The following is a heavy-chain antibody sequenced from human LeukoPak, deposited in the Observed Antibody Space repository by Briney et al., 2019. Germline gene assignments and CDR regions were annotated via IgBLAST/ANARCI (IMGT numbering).Heavy chain of an antibody. CDR3: ARGRYFEY. CDR2: IFYTGSA. V-gene: IGHV4-59*12. J-gene: IGHJ4*02. Sequence: PSETLSLTCTVSGGSISRYYWSWIRQPPGKGLEWIGYIFYTGSANYNPSLKSRVTISVDTSKNQFSLKLSSVTAADTAVYYCARGRYFEYWGQGTLVTVSS. CDR1: GGSISRYY.